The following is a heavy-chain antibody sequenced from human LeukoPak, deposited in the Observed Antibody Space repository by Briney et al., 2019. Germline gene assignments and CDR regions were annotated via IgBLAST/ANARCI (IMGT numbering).Heavy chain of an antibody. D-gene: IGHD3-22*01. CDR3: ARNPYYYDSSGSELPPPPFDI. Sequence: KPSGTLSLTCAVSGGSISSSNWWSWVRQPPGKGLEWIGEIYHSGSTNYNPSLKSRVTISVDKSKNQFSLKLSSVTAADTAVYYCARNPYYYDSSGSELPPPPFDIWGQGTMVTVSS. V-gene: IGHV4-4*02. CDR2: IYHSGST. J-gene: IGHJ3*02. CDR1: GGSISSSNW.